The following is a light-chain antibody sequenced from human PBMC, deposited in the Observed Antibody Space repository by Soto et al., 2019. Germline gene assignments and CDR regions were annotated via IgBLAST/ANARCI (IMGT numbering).Light chain of an antibody. CDR3: QSYDSSLDVV. J-gene: IGLJ2*01. CDR2: GNS. Sequence: QPVLTQPPSVSGAPGQRVTISCTGSSSNIGAGYDVHWYQLLPGTAPKLLIYGNSNRPSGVPDRFSGSKSGTSASLAITGLQAEDEADYYCQSYDSSLDVVFGGGTKLTVL. V-gene: IGLV1-40*01. CDR1: SSNIGAGYD.